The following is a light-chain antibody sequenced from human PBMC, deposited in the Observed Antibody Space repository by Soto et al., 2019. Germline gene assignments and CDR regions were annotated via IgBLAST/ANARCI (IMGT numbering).Light chain of an antibody. CDR1: QGVSPSS. V-gene: IGKV3-20*01. CDR3: QQFAGS. CDR2: GAS. Sequence: EILLTQSPGTLSLSPGERATLSCRASQGVSPSSLAWYQQRPGQSPRLLIYGASSRATGIPDRFSGRGSGTDFTLIISRLEPEDFAVYYCQQFAGSFGGGTKVDIK. J-gene: IGKJ4*02.